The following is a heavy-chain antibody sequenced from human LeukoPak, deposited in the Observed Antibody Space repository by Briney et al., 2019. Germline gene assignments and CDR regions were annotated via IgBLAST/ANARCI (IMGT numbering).Heavy chain of an antibody. V-gene: IGHV4-34*01. J-gene: IGHJ6*02. CDR2: INHSGST. CDR1: GGSFSAYY. Sequence: SETLSPTCAVHGGSFSAYYWSWIRQPPGKGLEWLGEINHSGSTNYIPSLKSRVTMSVDTSKSQFSLRLTSVTAADTAVYYCARVRFAGDYGYYGMDVWGQGTTVTVSS. D-gene: IGHD3-16*01. CDR3: ARVRFAGDYGYYGMDV.